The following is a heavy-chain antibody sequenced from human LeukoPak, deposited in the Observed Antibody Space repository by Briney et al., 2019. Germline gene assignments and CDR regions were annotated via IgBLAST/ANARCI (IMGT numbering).Heavy chain of an antibody. CDR1: GFTFSDYY. Sequence: GGSLRLSCAASGFTFSDYYMSWIRQAPGKGLAWVSYISNSDSYTNYADSVRGRFTISRDNAKNSLYLQMNSLRAEDTAVYYRTRDRLFSEETTMINIDYWGQGTLVTVSS. D-gene: IGHD5-18*01. V-gene: IGHV3-11*06. CDR3: TRDRLFSEETTMINIDY. J-gene: IGHJ4*02. CDR2: ISNSDSYT.